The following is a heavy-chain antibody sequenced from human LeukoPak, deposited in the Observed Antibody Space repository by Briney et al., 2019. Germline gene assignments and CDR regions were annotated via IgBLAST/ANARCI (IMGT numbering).Heavy chain of an antibody. CDR2: IWYGGSNK. Sequence: PGGSLRLSCAASGFTFSSYAMHWVRQAPGKGLEWVAVIWYGGSNKYYADSVKGRFTISRDNSKNTLYLQMNSLRAEDTAVYYCAKVRTSSTSRLRLHYAFDIWGQGTMVTVSS. V-gene: IGHV3-30*02. CDR1: GFTFSSYA. J-gene: IGHJ3*02. CDR3: AKVRTSSTSRLRLHYAFDI. D-gene: IGHD2-2*01.